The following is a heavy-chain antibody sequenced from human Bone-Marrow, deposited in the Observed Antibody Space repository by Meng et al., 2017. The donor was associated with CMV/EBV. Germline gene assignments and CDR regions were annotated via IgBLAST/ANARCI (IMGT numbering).Heavy chain of an antibody. D-gene: IGHD7-27*01. V-gene: IGHV1-8*03. J-gene: IGHJ4*02. CDR1: GGTFSSYA. CDR3: ARGGNWGSGID. CDR2: MNPNSGNT. Sequence: ASVKVSCKASGGTFSSYAISWVRQATGQGLEWMGWMNPNSGNTGYAQKFQGRVTITINTSISTAYMELSSLRSEDTAVYYCARGGNWGSGIDWGQGTLVTVSS.